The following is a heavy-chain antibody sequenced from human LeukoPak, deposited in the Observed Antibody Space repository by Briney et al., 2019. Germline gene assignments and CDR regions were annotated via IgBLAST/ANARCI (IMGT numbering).Heavy chain of an antibody. CDR2: INPNSGGT. D-gene: IGHD3-22*01. CDR1: GYTFTGYY. Sequence: ASVKVSCKASGYTFTGYYMHWVRQAPGQGLEWMGRINPNSGGTNYAQKFQGRVTMTTDTSTSTAYMELRSLRSDDTAVYYCARDHGGYDSSGYYSFDYWGQGTPVTVSS. J-gene: IGHJ4*02. V-gene: IGHV1-2*06. CDR3: ARDHGGYDSSGYYSFDY.